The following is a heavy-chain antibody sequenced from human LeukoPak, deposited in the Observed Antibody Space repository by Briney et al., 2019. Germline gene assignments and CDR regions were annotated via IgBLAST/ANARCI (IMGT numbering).Heavy chain of an antibody. V-gene: IGHV4-34*01. CDR1: GGSFSGYY. Sequence: SETLPLTCAVYGGSFSGYYWSWIRQPPGKGLEWIGEINHSGSTNYNPSLKSRVTISVDTSKNQFSLKLSSVTAADTAVYYCARGLGSTSFAFDIWGQGTMVTVSS. CDR3: ARGLGSTSFAFDI. J-gene: IGHJ3*02. CDR2: INHSGST. D-gene: IGHD2-2*01.